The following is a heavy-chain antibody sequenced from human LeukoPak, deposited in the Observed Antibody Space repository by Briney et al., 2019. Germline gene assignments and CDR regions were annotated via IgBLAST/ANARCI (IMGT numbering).Heavy chain of an antibody. CDR2: ISGSSSDI. V-gene: IGHV3-21*01. CDR1: EFTFRSYS. D-gene: IGHD1-26*01. CDR3: ARRGYHDYSGFDY. J-gene: IGHJ4*02. Sequence: GGSLRLSCAGSEFTFRSYSMNWVRQAPGKGLEWVSSISGSSSDIYYADSVKGRFTISRDNPKNSLYLQMKSLRAEDTALYYCARRGYHDYSGFDYWGQGTLVTVSS.